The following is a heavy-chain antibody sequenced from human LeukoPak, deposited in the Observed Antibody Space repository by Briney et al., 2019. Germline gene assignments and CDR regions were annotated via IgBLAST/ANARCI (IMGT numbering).Heavy chain of an antibody. D-gene: IGHD3-16*01. CDR3: ATGSKGGNWIDP. V-gene: IGHV5-51*01. J-gene: IGHJ5*02. CDR2: IYPDDSDT. CDR1: GYRFNAYW. Sequence: GESLKISCKGSGYRFNAYWIAWVRQMPGKGLEWMGIIYPDDSDTRYSPSFQGQVTISADKATSTVYLQWSSLKASDTAMYYCATGSKGGNWIDPWGQGTLVTVSS.